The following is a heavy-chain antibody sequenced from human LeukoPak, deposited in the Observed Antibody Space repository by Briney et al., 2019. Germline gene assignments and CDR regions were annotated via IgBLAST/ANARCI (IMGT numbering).Heavy chain of an antibody. CDR3: ARPPRSTFWSGSPAAFDI. CDR2: INHRGST. J-gene: IGHJ3*02. Sequence: PSETLSLTCAVYGGSFSGYYWSWIRQPPGKGLEWIGEINHRGSTNYNPSLKSRVTISVDTSKNQFSLKLSSVTAADTAVYYCARPPRSTFWSGSPAAFDIWGQGTMVTVSS. V-gene: IGHV4-34*01. CDR1: GGSFSGYY. D-gene: IGHD3-3*01.